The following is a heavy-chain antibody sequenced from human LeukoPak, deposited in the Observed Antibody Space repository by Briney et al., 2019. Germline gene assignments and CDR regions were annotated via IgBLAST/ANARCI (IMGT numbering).Heavy chain of an antibody. CDR1: GFTFGAYG. D-gene: IGHD6-19*01. V-gene: IGHV3-20*04. CDR3: AREEYSSGWYLPY. J-gene: IGHJ1*01. Sequence: AWGSLRLSCAASGFTFGAYGMSWVWHAPGKGQGLVSGVNWNGGRKAYADSVKGRLTTSRVNANNSLYLQMNRLRAEDTALYYRAREEYSSGWYLPYWGQGPLVPVPS. CDR2: VNWNGGRK.